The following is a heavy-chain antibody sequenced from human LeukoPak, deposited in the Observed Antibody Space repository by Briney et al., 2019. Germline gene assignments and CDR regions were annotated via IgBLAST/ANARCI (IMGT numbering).Heavy chain of an antibody. D-gene: IGHD3-16*01. CDR2: IYYSGGT. Sequence: SETLSLTCTVSGGSISSSSYYWGWIRQPPGKGLEWIGNIYYSGGTYYNPTLKSRVTISVDTSKNQVSLKLSSVTAADTAVYYCASYGLSDDAFDIWGQGTMVTVSS. CDR3: ASYGLSDDAFDI. V-gene: IGHV4-39*07. CDR1: GGSISSSSYY. J-gene: IGHJ3*02.